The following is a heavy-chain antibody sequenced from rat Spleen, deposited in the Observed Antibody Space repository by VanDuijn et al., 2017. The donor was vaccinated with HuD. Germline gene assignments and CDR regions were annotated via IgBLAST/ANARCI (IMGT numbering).Heavy chain of an antibody. CDR1: GFTFSSFP. D-gene: IGHD2-2*01. Sequence: EVQLVESGGGLVQPGRSLKLSCAASGFTFSSFPMAWVRQAPKKGLEWVAYISSGGGGIYYPDSVQGRFTISRDNAKSTLYLQMDSLRSEDTATYYCARAGYLRDWYFDFWGPGAMVTVSS. V-gene: IGHV5-27*01. CDR2: ISSGGGGI. CDR3: ARAGYLRDWYFDF. J-gene: IGHJ1*01.